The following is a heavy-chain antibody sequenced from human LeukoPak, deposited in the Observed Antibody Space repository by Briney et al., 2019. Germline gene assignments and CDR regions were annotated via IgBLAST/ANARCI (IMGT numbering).Heavy chain of an antibody. D-gene: IGHD6-13*01. CDR3: ASGQQLGAFDY. J-gene: IGHJ4*02. V-gene: IGHV4-34*01. Sequence: GSLRLSCASSGFSFSSYNFNWIRQPPRKGLEWIGEINHSGSTNYNPSLKSRVTISVDTSKNQFSLKLSSVTAADTGVYYCASGQQLGAFDYWGQGTLVTVSS. CDR2: INHSGST. CDR1: GFSFSSYN.